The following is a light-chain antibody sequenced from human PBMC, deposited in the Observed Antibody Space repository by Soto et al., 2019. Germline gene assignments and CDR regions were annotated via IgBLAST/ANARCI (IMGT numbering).Light chain of an antibody. V-gene: IGKV1-39*01. CDR1: QSISYY. Sequence: DIQMTQSPSSLSASVGDRVTITCRASQSISYYLHWYQQKPGKAPKLLIYAASNLQSGVPSRFSASGSGTDFPRTLNSLQPDDFATYYCQQGYSTPSTFGQGTNVEIK. CDR3: QQGYSTPST. J-gene: IGKJ1*01. CDR2: AAS.